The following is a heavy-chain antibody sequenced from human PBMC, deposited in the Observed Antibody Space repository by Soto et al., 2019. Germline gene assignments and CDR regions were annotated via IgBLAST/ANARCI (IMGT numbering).Heavy chain of an antibody. CDR1: GGSFSGYY. D-gene: IGHD4-4*01. CDR3: ASNSNHASDYYGMDV. V-gene: IGHV4-34*01. J-gene: IGHJ6*02. Sequence: SETLSLTCAVYGGSFSGYYWSWIRQPPGKGLEWIGEINHSGSTNYNPSLKSRVTISVDTSKNQFSLKLSSVTAADTAVYYCASNSNHASDYYGMDVWGQGTTVTVSS. CDR2: INHSGST.